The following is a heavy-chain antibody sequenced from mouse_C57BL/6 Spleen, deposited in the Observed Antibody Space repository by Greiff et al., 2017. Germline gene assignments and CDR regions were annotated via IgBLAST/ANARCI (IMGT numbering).Heavy chain of an antibody. Sequence: QVQLKQSGAELVRPGTSVKVSCKASGYAFTNYLIEWVKQRPGQGLEWIGVINPGSGGTNYNEKFKGKATLTADKSSSTAYMQLSGLTSEESAVYFGAGSVIYYGNYGYFDVWGTGTTVTVSS. CDR1: GYAFTNYL. CDR3: AGSVIYYGNYGYFDV. J-gene: IGHJ1*03. CDR2: INPGSGGT. D-gene: IGHD2-1*01. V-gene: IGHV1-54*01.